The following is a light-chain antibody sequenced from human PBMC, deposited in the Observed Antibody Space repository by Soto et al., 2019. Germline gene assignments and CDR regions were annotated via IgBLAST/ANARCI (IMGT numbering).Light chain of an antibody. CDR1: QSVSSY. CDR3: QQYGSSGT. CDR2: DAS. Sequence: IVLTQSPATLSFAPGKRSTLSFMASQSVSSYLAWYQQKPGQAPRLLIYDASNRATGIPARFSGSGSGTDFTLTISRLEPEDFAVYYCQQYGSSGTFGQGTKVDIK. J-gene: IGKJ1*01. V-gene: IGKV3-11*01.